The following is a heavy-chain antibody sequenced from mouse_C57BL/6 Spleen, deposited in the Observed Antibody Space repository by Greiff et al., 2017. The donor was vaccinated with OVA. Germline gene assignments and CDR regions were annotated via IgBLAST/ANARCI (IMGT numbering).Heavy chain of an antibody. Sequence: VQLQQSGAELVKPGASVKLSCTASGFNIKDYYMHWVKQRTEQGLEWIGRLDPEAGDPTSAPTFQGKATITADTSSNTAYLQLSSLTSEDTAVYYCAHYYGSSPWFAYWGQGTLVTVSA. CDR3: AHYYGSSPWFAY. V-gene: IGHV14-2*01. CDR1: GFNIKDYY. D-gene: IGHD1-1*01. J-gene: IGHJ3*01. CDR2: LDPEAGDP.